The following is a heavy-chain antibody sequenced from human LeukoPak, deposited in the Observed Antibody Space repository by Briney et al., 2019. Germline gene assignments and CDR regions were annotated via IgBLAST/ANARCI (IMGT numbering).Heavy chain of an antibody. CDR2: ILPIIGAT. CDR1: GDTFSNYA. Sequence: GASVKVSCKASGDTFSNYAINWVRQAPGQGLGWVGGILPIIGATKNAQRLQGRVTITADESTSTVYMDLTSLRSEDTAIYYCARAHFSAYNGSEWGQGTLVNVSS. J-gene: IGHJ4*02. D-gene: IGHD3-10*01. CDR3: ARAHFSAYNGSE. V-gene: IGHV1-69*01.